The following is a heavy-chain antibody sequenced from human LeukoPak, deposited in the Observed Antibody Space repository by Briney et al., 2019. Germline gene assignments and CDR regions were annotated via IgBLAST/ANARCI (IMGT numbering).Heavy chain of an antibody. V-gene: IGHV3-30*04. J-gene: IGHJ4*02. CDR3: AKVGHFGNNYDSSGYPHYYFDY. CDR2: ISYDGSNK. D-gene: IGHD3-22*01. CDR1: GFTFSSYA. Sequence: GRSLRLSCAASGFTFSSYAMHWVRQAPGKGLEWVAVISYDGSNKYYADSVKGRFTISRDNSKNTLYLQMNSLRAEDTAVYYCAKVGHFGNNYDSSGYPHYYFDYWGQGTLVTVSS.